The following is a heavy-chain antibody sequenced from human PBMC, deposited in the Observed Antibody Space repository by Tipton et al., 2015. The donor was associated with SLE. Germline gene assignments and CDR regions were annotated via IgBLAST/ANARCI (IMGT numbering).Heavy chain of an antibody. CDR1: GFTFDDYT. CDR2: LSWDGGST. D-gene: IGHD3-10*01. J-gene: IGHJ6*02. V-gene: IGHV3-43*01. CDR3: ARARYGSGSDYGMDV. Sequence: GSLRLSCAASGFTFDDYTMHWVRQAPGKGLEWVSLLSWDGGSTYYADSVKGRFTISRDNAKNSLYLQMNSLRAEDTAVYYCARARYGSGSDYGMDVWGQGTTVTVSS.